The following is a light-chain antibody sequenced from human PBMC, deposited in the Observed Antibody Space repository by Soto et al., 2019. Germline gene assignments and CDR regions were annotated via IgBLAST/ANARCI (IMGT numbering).Light chain of an antibody. CDR3: QQYGNSPPT. CDR1: QSISRY. J-gene: IGKJ1*01. Sequence: IVLTQSPGTLSLSPGARTPLSCRARQSISRYLAWYQQNPGQGPRLLIYGASSRATGTPDRFSGSGSGTDFTLTINRLEPEDFALYYCQQYGNSPPTFGQGTKVDIK. V-gene: IGKV3-20*01. CDR2: GAS.